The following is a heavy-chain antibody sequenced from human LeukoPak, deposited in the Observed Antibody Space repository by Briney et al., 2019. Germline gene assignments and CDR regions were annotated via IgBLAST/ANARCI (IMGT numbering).Heavy chain of an antibody. J-gene: IGHJ4*02. Sequence: GGSLSLSCAASGFTFSSYSMNWVRQAPGKGLEWVSYISSSSSTIYYADSVKGRFTISRDNAKNSLYLQMNSLRAEDTAVYYCAKLGNSNPLRLPFDYWGQGTLVTVSS. CDR3: AKLGNSNPLRLPFDY. CDR2: ISSSSSTI. D-gene: IGHD4-23*01. CDR1: GFTFSSYS. V-gene: IGHV3-48*01.